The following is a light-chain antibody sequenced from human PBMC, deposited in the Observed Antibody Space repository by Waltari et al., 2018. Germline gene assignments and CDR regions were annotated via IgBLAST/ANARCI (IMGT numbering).Light chain of an antibody. CDR1: SYNVGSNS. J-gene: IGLJ2*01. CDR2: RDK. CDR3: AAWDDSLGAVL. Sequence: QSVLTQPPSASGTTGQRVTISCSGSSYNVGSNSVSWYQHLPGTAPKLLIYRDKQRPSAAPDRFSGSKSGTSASLAISGLRSDDETDYFCAAWDDSLGAVLFGGGTKLTVL. V-gene: IGLV1-47*01.